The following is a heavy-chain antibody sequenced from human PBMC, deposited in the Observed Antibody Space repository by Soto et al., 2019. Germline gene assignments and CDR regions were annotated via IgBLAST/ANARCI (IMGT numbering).Heavy chain of an antibody. CDR3: ARDLGYSNSTYYHAMDV. Sequence: EVQLVESGGGLIQPGGSLRLSCAASEFTVSSSYMSWVRQAPGKGLEWVSVIYAGGSTYYADSVKGRLTFSRDNSKNTVYLQMNSLRVEDTAVYYCARDLGYSNSTYYHAMDVWGQGTTVTVSS. V-gene: IGHV3-53*01. CDR2: IYAGGST. J-gene: IGHJ6*02. D-gene: IGHD6-6*01. CDR1: EFTVSSSY.